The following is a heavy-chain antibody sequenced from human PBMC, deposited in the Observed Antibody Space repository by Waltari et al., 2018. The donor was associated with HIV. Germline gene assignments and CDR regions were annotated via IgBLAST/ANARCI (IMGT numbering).Heavy chain of an antibody. D-gene: IGHD5-12*01. CDR3: ASFSGYGYYYYYTMDV. V-gene: IGHV3-30*04. Sequence: QVQLVESGGGVVQPGRYLRLPCAASGFPFRSCGLPWVRQAPGKGLEWVAVISYDGSNKYYADSVKGRFTISRDNSKNTLYLQMNSLRAEDTAVYYCASFSGYGYYYYYTMDVWGQGTTVTVSS. CDR1: GFPFRSCG. J-gene: IGHJ6*02. CDR2: ISYDGSNK.